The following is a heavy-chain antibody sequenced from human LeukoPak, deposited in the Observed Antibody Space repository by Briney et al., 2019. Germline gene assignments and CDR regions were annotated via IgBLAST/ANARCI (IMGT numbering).Heavy chain of an antibody. Sequence: ASVKVSCKASGYTFTSYYMHWVRQAPGQGLEWMGIINPSGGSTSYAQKFQGRVTMTRDTSTSTAYMELSSLRSEDTAVYYCARVQFWSGYYPRAAVPHYFDYWGQGTLVTVSS. CDR2: INPSGGST. V-gene: IGHV1-46*01. CDR3: ARVQFWSGYYPRAAVPHYFDY. CDR1: GYTFTSYY. D-gene: IGHD3-3*02. J-gene: IGHJ4*02.